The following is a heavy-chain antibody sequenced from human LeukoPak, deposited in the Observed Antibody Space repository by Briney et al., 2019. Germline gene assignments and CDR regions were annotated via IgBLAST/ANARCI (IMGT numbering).Heavy chain of an antibody. CDR3: GSSSYYYYYGMDV. Sequence: PSETLSLTCTVSGGSISSSSYYWGWIRQPPGKGLEWIGSIYYSGSTYYNPSLKSRVTISVDTSKNQFSLKLSSVTAADTAVYYCGSSSYYYYYGMDVWGQGTTVTVSS. CDR1: GGSISSSSYY. V-gene: IGHV4-39*01. J-gene: IGHJ6*02. CDR2: IYYSGST. D-gene: IGHD6-6*01.